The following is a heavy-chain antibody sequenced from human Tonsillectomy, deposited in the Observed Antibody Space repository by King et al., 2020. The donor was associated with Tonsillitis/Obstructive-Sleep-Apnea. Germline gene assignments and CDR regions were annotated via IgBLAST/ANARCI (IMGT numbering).Heavy chain of an antibody. CDR1: GGSFSGYY. V-gene: IGHV4-34*01. CDR2: IDHSGST. D-gene: IGHD3-16*01. J-gene: IGHJ3*02. Sequence: VQLQQWGAGLLKPSETLSLTCAVYGGSFSGYYWSWIRQPPGKGLEWIGEIDHSGSTNYNPSLKSRVTISADTSKTQFSLNLSCVTAADTAVYYCAREITSDAFDIWGQGTMVTVSS. CDR3: AREITSDAFDI.